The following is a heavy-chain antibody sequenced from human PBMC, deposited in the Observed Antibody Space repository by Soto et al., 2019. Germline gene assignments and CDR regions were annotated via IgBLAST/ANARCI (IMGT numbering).Heavy chain of an antibody. D-gene: IGHD6-19*01. Sequence: QITLKESGPTLVKPTQTLTVTCACSGFSLSSNGVGVGWIRQPPGKAMEWLAIIYRNDDKRYSPSLSTRLTITKDTSRNQVVLTMTNMDPVDTATYFCARRTTPWGIAVATYDYWGQGILVTVSS. CDR1: GFSLSSNGVG. CDR3: ARRTTPWGIAVATYDY. V-gene: IGHV2-5*01. CDR2: IYRNDDK. J-gene: IGHJ4*02.